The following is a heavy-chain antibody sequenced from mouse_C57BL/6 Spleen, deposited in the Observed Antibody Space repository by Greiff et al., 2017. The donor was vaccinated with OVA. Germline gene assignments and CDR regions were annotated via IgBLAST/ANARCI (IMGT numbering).Heavy chain of an antibody. CDR2: ISSGSSTI. V-gene: IGHV5-17*01. CDR3: ARRGDYSKPYYAMDD. J-gene: IGHJ4*01. D-gene: IGHD2-5*01. Sequence: EVQGVESGGGLVKPGGSLKLSCAASGFTFSDYGMHWVRQAPEKGLEWVAYISSGSSTIYYADPVKGRFPISSDNAKNTLFLQRTSRRSEDTAMYYCARRGDYSKPYYAMDDWGQGTSVTVSS. CDR1: GFTFSDYG.